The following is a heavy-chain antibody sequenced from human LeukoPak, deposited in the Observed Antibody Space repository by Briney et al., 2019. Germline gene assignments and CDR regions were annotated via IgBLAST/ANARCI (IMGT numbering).Heavy chain of an antibody. Sequence: ASVKVSCKASGGTFSSYAISWVRQAPGQGLEWMGGIIPIFGTANYAQKFQGRVTITADESMTTVDMELLSLRSEDTAVYYCATQPPKYSSACSPRSCAFDIWGQGTMVTVSS. J-gene: IGHJ3*02. D-gene: IGHD6-19*01. V-gene: IGHV1-69*01. CDR2: IIPIFGTA. CDR3: ATQPPKYSSACSPRSCAFDI. CDR1: GGTFSSYA.